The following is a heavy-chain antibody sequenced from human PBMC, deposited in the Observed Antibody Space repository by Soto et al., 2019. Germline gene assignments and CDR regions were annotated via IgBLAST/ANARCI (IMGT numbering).Heavy chain of an antibody. V-gene: IGHV3-30*18. CDR2: ISYDGSNK. CDR3: AKDHSGYDSDY. J-gene: IGHJ4*02. CDR1: GFTFSSYG. D-gene: IGHD5-12*01. Sequence: EGSLRLSCAASGFTFSSYGMHWVRQAPGKGLEWVAVISYDGSNKYYADSVKGRFTISRDNSKNTLYLQMNSLRAEDTAVYYCAKDHSGYDSDYWGQGTLVTVSS.